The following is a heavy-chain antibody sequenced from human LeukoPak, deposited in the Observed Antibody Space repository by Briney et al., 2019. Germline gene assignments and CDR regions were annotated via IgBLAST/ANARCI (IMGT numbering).Heavy chain of an antibody. Sequence: SETLSLTCAVYGGSFSGYYWSWIRQPPGKGLEWIGEINHSGSTNYNPSLKSRVTISVDTSKNQFSLKLSSVTAADTAVYYCARHYYDSSGYLDYWGQGTLVTVSS. D-gene: IGHD3-22*01. V-gene: IGHV4-34*01. CDR1: GGSFSGYY. J-gene: IGHJ4*02. CDR3: ARHYYDSSGYLDY. CDR2: INHSGST.